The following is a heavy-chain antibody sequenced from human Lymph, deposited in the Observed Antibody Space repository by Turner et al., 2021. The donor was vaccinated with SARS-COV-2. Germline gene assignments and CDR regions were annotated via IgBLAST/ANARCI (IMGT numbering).Heavy chain of an antibody. Sequence: QVQLVESGGGVVQPGRSLRLSFAASGFTFSSYAMHWVRQAPGKGLEWVAVISFDGNNKYYTDSVKGRFTISRDNSENTLYLQLNSLRPEDTAVYYCARGDYYGSGTYPGKTFDYWGQGTLVTVSS. CDR2: ISFDGNNK. CDR1: GFTFSSYA. CDR3: ARGDYYGSGTYPGKTFDY. J-gene: IGHJ4*02. V-gene: IGHV3-30-3*01. D-gene: IGHD3-10*01.